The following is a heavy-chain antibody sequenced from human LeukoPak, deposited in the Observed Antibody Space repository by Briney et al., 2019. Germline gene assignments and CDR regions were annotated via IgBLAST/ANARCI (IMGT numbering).Heavy chain of an antibody. V-gene: IGHV4-4*02. CDR1: GGSISSNNW. D-gene: IGHD2-15*01. Sequence: SGTLSLTCAISGGSISSNNWWSCVRQPPGKGLEWIGSIYHSGSTNYNPSLKSRLTMSVDTSKNQFSLKLSSVTAADTAVYYCARALGYCSGGSCYRYYFDYWGQGTLVTVSS. J-gene: IGHJ4*02. CDR3: ARALGYCSGGSCYRYYFDY. CDR2: IYHSGST.